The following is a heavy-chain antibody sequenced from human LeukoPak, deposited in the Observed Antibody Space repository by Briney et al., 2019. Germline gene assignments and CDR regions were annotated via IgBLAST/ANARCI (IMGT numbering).Heavy chain of an antibody. D-gene: IGHD6-19*01. CDR2: INHSGST. CDR3: ARVRGSGWDLAGPGYDY. Sequence: PSETLSLTCAVYGGSFSGYYWSWIRQPPGKGLEWIGEINHSGSTNYNPSLKSRVTISVDTSKNQFSLKLSSVTAADTAVYYCARVRGSGWDLAGPGYDYWGQGTLVTVSS. V-gene: IGHV4-34*01. J-gene: IGHJ4*02. CDR1: GGSFSGYY.